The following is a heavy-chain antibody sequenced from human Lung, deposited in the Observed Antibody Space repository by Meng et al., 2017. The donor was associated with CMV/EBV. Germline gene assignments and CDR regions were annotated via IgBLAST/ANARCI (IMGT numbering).Heavy chain of an antibody. Sequence: LXXTVSGGSVSSGSYYWSWIRQPPGKGLEWIGYIYYSGSTNYNPSLKSRVTISVDTSKNQFSLKLSSVTAADTAVYYCARGFRGGYYYYYGMDVWXQGTXVTVAS. CDR2: IYYSGST. V-gene: IGHV4-61*01. CDR3: ARGFRGGYYYYYGMDV. D-gene: IGHD2-15*01. J-gene: IGHJ6*02. CDR1: GGSVSSGSYY.